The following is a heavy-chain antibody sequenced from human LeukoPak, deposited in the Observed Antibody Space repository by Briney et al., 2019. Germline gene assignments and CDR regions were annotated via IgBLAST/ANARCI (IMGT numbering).Heavy chain of an antibody. D-gene: IGHD3-10*01. J-gene: IGHJ6*03. Sequence: ASVKVSCKASGYTFTSYYMHWVRQAPGQGLEWMGIINPSGGSTSYAQKFQGRVTMTRDMSTSTVYMELSSLRSEDTAVYYCARGGVIINGDYYYYYMDVWGKGTTVTVSS. CDR1: GYTFTSYY. CDR3: ARGGVIINGDYYYYYMDV. V-gene: IGHV1-46*01. CDR2: INPSGGST.